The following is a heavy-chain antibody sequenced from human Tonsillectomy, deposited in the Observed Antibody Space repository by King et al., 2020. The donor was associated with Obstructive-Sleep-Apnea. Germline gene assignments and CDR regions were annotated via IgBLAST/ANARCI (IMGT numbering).Heavy chain of an antibody. D-gene: IGHD2-2*01. V-gene: IGHV3-30*04. CDR3: ARDKYNDYPLLSAMAV. J-gene: IGHJ6*02. CDR2: ILNNGNYK. CDR1: GFTFSSYS. Sequence: QLVQSGGGVVQPGRSLRLSCAASGFTFSSYSMHWVRQAPGKGLEWVTLILNNGNYKNYADSVKGRFTVSRDNSKDRLYLQVSSLRVEDTAIYYCARDKYNDYPLLSAMAVWGQGTTVTVSS.